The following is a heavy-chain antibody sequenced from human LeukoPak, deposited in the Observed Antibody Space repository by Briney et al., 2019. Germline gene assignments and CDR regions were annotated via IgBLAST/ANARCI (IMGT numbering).Heavy chain of an antibody. CDR1: GGSISSYY. V-gene: IGHV4-4*07. J-gene: IGHJ6*03. CDR2: IYTSGST. D-gene: IGHD3-22*01. Sequence: SETLPLTCTVSGGSISSYYWSWIRQPAGKGLEWIGRIYTSGSTNYNPSLKSRVTMSVDTSKNQFSLKLSSVTAADTAVYYCARISSNYYDSSGDYYMDVWGKGTTVTISS. CDR3: ARISSNYYDSSGDYYMDV.